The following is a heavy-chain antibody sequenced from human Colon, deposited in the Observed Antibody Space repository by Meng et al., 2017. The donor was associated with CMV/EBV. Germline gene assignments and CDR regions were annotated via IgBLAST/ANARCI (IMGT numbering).Heavy chain of an antibody. V-gene: IGHV1-18*01. CDR1: GYTFTNFG. J-gene: IGHJ4*02. Sequence: QVHRVQSGDKVQKPGASLKASCKTSGYTFTNFGISWVRQAPGQGLEWMAYISPYNGDTNYAQRFQGRVALTTDTSTSTVYMELGSLTSDDTAMYYCARELARGGYWGQGTLVTVSS. CDR2: ISPYNGDT. CDR3: ARELARGGY.